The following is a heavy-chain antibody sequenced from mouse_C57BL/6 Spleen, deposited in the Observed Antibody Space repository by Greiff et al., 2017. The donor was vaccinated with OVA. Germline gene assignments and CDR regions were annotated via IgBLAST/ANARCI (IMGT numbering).Heavy chain of an antibody. V-gene: IGHV1-80*01. CDR2: IYPGDGDT. D-gene: IGHD1-1*01. Sequence: QVQLQQSGAELVKPGASVKISCKASGYAFSSYWMNWVKQRPGKGLEWIGQIYPGDGDTNYNGKFKGKATLTADKSSSTAYMQLSSLTSEDSAVYYCAVSPYGSSNYFDYWGQGTTLTVSS. CDR3: AVSPYGSSNYFDY. J-gene: IGHJ2*01. CDR1: GYAFSSYW.